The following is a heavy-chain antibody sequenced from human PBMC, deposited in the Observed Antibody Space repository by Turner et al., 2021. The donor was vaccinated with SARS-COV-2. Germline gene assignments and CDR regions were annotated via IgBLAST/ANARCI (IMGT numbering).Heavy chain of an antibody. J-gene: IGHJ4*02. CDR2: IWNDGSNK. D-gene: IGHD6-19*01. Sequence: QVQLVESGGGVVQPGRSLRLSCEASGFTFSTHGMHWARQAPGKGLEWVTIIWNDGSNKYYTDSVRGRFTISRDNSKNTLYLQMNSLRAEDTAVYYCARGCGGSSGCFLIDYWGQGTLVTVSS. CDR1: GFTFSTHG. CDR3: ARGCGGSSGCFLIDY. V-gene: IGHV3-33*01.